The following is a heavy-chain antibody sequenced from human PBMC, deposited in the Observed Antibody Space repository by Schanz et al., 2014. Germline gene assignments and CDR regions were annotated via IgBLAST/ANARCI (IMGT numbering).Heavy chain of an antibody. CDR2: ISYDGNTK. CDR3: ARGEGGYCSGGSCYEWFDP. J-gene: IGHJ5*02. V-gene: IGHV3-30*03. CDR1: GFTFRSYG. D-gene: IGHD2-15*01. Sequence: QVVLMESGGGVVRPGRSVRLSCVASGFTFRSYGMHWVRQAPGKGLEWVTVISYDGNTKYYADSVKGRFTISRDNSKNTLYLQMNSLRPEDTAVYYCARGEGGYCSGGSCYEWFDPWGQGTLVTVSS.